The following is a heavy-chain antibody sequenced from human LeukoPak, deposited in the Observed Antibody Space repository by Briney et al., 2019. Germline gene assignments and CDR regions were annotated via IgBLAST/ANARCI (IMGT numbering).Heavy chain of an antibody. CDR2: YFDTGST. D-gene: IGHD4-23*01. Sequence: PSETLSLTCNVSGASFESHYWTWIRQTPDKRLEWIGYYFDTGSTDYNPSLKSRVTMSVDRSKNQFFLSLKPVTAADTAVYYCVRTGWELLTTWGPGTPVTVSS. J-gene: IGHJ4*02. CDR3: VRTGWELLTT. V-gene: IGHV4-59*11. CDR1: GASFESHY.